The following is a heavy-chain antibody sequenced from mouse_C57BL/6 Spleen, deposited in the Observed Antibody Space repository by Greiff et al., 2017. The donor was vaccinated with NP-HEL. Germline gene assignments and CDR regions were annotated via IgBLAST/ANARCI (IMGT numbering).Heavy chain of an antibody. CDR1: GYTFTDYE. Sequence: VQLQQSGAELVRPGASVTLSCKASGYTFTDYEMHWVKQTPVHGLEWIGAIDPETGGTAYNQKFKGKAILTADKSSSTASMELRSLTSEDSAVYYCTREILYWGQGTTLTVSS. V-gene: IGHV1-15*01. J-gene: IGHJ2*01. CDR2: IDPETGGT. CDR3: TREILY.